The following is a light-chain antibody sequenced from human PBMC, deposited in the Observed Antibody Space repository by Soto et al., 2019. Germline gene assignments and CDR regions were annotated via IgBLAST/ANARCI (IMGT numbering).Light chain of an antibody. J-gene: IGLJ1*01. CDR1: SGDVGAYHY. CDR2: EVA. CDR3: ISYTGKSASYV. V-gene: IGLV2-14*01. Sequence: QSALAQPASMSGSPGQSSTLSCSGTSGDVGAYHYVAWYQQHPGKAPHLIIYEVANRPSGVSYRFSASKSCITASLSIPGLHSEDEADYYFISYTGKSASYVFGTGTKVTVL.